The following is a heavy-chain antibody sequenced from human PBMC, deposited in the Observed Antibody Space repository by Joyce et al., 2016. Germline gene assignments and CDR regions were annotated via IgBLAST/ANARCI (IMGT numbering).Heavy chain of an antibody. CDR2: INTGNGNT. V-gene: IGHV1-3*04. J-gene: IGHJ6*02. Sequence: QVQLVQSGAEVKKPGASVKVYCKASGYTFSSYGIHWVRQAPGQGLEWMGWINTGNGNTKYSQKFQGTVASTRDTSASTAYMEVSSLRSEDTAVYFCTREYQFAGPYGMDVWGQGTTVTVSS. D-gene: IGHD5-24*01. CDR1: GYTFSSYG. CDR3: TREYQFAGPYGMDV.